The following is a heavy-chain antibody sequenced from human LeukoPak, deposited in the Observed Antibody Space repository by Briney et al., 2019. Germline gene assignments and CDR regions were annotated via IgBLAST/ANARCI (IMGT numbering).Heavy chain of an antibody. D-gene: IGHD2-2*02. CDR3: TRDVVPAAIRGNNWFDP. Sequence: SVKVSCKASGGTFSSYAISWVRQAPGQGLEWMGGIIPIFGTANYAQKFQGRVTITVDESTSTAYKEQSSLRSEDTAVYYCTRDVVPAAIRGNNWFDPWGQGTLVTVSS. CDR2: IIPIFGTA. V-gene: IGHV1-69*01. CDR1: GGTFSSYA. J-gene: IGHJ5*02.